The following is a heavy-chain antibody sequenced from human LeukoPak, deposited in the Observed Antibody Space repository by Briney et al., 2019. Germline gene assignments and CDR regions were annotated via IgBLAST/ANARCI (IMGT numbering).Heavy chain of an antibody. CDR2: IYSGGST. V-gene: IGHV3-53*01. D-gene: IGHD3-10*01. CDR1: GFTVSGNY. Sequence: GGSLRLSCAASGFTVSGNYMSWVRQAPGKGREWVSVIYSGGSTYYADPVKGRFTISRDNSKNTLYLQMNSLRAEDTAVYYCARDKMVRGASDYWGQGTLVTVSS. J-gene: IGHJ4*02. CDR3: ARDKMVRGASDY.